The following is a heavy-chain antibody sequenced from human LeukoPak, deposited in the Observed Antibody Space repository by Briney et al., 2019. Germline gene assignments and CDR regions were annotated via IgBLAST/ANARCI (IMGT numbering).Heavy chain of an antibody. Sequence: ASVKVSCKASGGTFSSYAISWVRQAPGQGLEWMGGIIPIFGTANYAQKFQGRVTITADESTSTAYMGLSSLRSEDTAVYSCARVAPKTTYYYDSSGYFGSGYFDYWGQGTLVTVSS. CDR3: ARVAPKTTYYYDSSGYFGSGYFDY. V-gene: IGHV1-69*01. J-gene: IGHJ4*02. CDR1: GGTFSSYA. CDR2: IIPIFGTA. D-gene: IGHD3-22*01.